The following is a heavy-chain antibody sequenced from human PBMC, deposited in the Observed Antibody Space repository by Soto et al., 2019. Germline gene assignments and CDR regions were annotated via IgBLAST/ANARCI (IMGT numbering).Heavy chain of an antibody. D-gene: IGHD3-9*01. V-gene: IGHV3-21*01. J-gene: IGHJ5*02. CDR2: INGDSSYT. Sequence: GGSLRLSCAASGFSFNKYRLNWVRQAPGGGLGWVSSINGDSSYTYYADSVKGRFPISRDNANNSLYLEMNSLGAEDTAMYYCSRDFIYDILTEGFDPWGQGTLVTVSS. CDR1: GFSFNKYR. CDR3: SRDFIYDILTEGFDP.